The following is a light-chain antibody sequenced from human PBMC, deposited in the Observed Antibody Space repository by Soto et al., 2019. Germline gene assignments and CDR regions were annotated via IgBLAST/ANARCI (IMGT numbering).Light chain of an antibody. Sequence: EIVLTQSPGTLSLSPGERATLSCRASQSVSNNYLAWYQQKPGQAPRLLTCGASNRATGIPDRFSGSGSGTDFTLTISRLEPEDFAVYYCQQYGSSGTFGQGTKVEIK. J-gene: IGKJ1*01. CDR3: QQYGSSGT. CDR1: QSVSNNY. V-gene: IGKV3-20*01. CDR2: GAS.